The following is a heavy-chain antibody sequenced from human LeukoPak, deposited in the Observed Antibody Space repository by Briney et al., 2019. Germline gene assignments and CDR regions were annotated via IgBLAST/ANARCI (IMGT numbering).Heavy chain of an antibody. CDR1: GGTFSNDS. CDR2: ITPIFDTP. J-gene: IGHJ4*02. CDR3: VRDRYCNGDTCSIGYFDI. V-gene: IGHV1-69*13. Sequence: SVKVSCKVSGGTFSNDSITWVRQAPGQGLEWVGGITPIFDTPNYAPKLQGRLTINADGSTSTVYMELRSLRSEDTAVYYCVRDRYCNGDTCSIGYFDIWGQGALVTVSS. D-gene: IGHD2/OR15-2a*01.